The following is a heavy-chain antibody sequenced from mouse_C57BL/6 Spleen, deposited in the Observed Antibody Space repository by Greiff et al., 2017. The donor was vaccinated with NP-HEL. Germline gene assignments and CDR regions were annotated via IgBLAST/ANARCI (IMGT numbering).Heavy chain of an antibody. D-gene: IGHD2-5*01. CDR2: IYPGDGDT. V-gene: IGHV1-82*01. Sequence: QVQLQQSGPELVKPGASVKISCKASGYAFSSSWMNWVKQRPGQGLEWIGRIYPGDGDTNYNGKFKGKATLTADKSSSTAYMQLSSLTSEDSAVYFCATYYSNYAMDYWGQGTSVTVSS. CDR3: ATYYSNYAMDY. CDR1: GYAFSSSW. J-gene: IGHJ4*01.